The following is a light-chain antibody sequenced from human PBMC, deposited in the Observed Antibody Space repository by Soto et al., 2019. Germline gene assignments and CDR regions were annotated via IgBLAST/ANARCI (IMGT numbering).Light chain of an antibody. V-gene: IGLV2-23*01. CDR1: SSDVGSYNL. CDR2: EGS. J-gene: IGLJ1*01. Sequence: QSALTQPASVSGSPGQSITISCTGTSSDVGSYNLVSWYQQHPGKAPKLMIYEGSKRPSGVSNRFSGSKSGNTASLTISGLQAEDEADSYCCSYAGSSTYGFGTGTKLTVL. CDR3: CSYAGSSTYG.